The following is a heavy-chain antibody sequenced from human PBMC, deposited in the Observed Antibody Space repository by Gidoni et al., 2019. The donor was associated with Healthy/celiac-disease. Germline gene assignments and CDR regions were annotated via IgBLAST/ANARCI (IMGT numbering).Heavy chain of an antibody. V-gene: IGHV4-34*01. CDR1: GGSFSGYY. CDR3: ARGGKRANWGYFSGVSFDY. D-gene: IGHD7-27*01. CDR2: INHSGST. J-gene: IGHJ4*02. Sequence: QVQLQQWGAGLLKPSETLSLTCAVYGGSFSGYYWSWIRQPPGKGLEWIGEINHSGSTNYNPSLKSRVTISVDTSKNQFSLKLSSVTAADTAVYYCARGGKRANWGYFSGVSFDYWGQGTLVTVSS.